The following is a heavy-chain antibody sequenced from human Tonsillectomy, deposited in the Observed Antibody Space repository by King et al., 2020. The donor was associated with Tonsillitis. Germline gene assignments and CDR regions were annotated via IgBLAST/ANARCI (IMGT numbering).Heavy chain of an antibody. V-gene: IGHV1-69*12. CDR3: RFYFRGWLVDGVMDYYYGMDV. Sequence: QLVQSGAEVKKPGSSVKVSCKASGGTFSSYAISWVRQAPGQGLEWMGGIIPIFGTANYAQKFQGRVTITADESTSTAYMELSSLRSEDTAVYYCRFYFRGWLVDGVMDYYYGMDVWGQGTTVTVSS. CDR2: IIPIFGTA. J-gene: IGHJ6*02. CDR1: GGTFSSYA. D-gene: IGHD6-19*01.